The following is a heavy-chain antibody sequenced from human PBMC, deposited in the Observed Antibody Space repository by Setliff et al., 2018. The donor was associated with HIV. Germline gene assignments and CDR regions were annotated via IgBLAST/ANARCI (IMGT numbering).Heavy chain of an antibody. CDR1: GGTFSSYA. CDR2: IIPIFGTT. CDR3: ARDPSIAVAGAAV. D-gene: IGHD6-19*01. J-gene: IGHJ6*02. V-gene: IGHV1-69*13. Sequence: SVKVSCKASGGTFSSYAISWVRQAPGQGLEWMGGIIPIFGTTNYAQKFQGRVTITAGEWTSTAYMELSSLRSEDTAVYYCARDPSIAVAGAAVWGQGTTVTVSS.